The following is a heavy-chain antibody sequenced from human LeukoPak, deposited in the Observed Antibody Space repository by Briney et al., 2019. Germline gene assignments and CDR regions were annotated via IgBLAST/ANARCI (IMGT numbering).Heavy chain of an antibody. CDR3: ARIKSYYDILTGYQGTRDAFAI. CDR1: GGSVSSGSYY. D-gene: IGHD3-9*01. V-gene: IGHV4-61*01. Sequence: SETLSLTCTVSGGSVSSGSYYWSWIRQPPGKGLEWIGYIYYSGSTNYNPSLKSRVTISVDTSKNQFSLKLSSVTAADTAVYYCARIKSYYDILTGYQGTRDAFAIWGQGTMVTVSS. J-gene: IGHJ3*02. CDR2: IYYSGST.